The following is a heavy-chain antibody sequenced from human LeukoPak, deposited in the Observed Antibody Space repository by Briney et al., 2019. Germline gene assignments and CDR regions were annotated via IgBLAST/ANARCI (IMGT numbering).Heavy chain of an antibody. CDR1: GFTFSGFA. J-gene: IGHJ4*02. CDR3: AKDYAVGSIDY. CDR2: ISRSGEST. D-gene: IGHD3-16*01. Sequence: GGSLRLSWAASGFTFSGFAMSWIRQAPGEGLEWVSSISRSGESTFYADSVRGRFTIARDNSKNTVSLQMESLRAEDTALSYCAKDYAVGSIDYWGQGTLVTVSS. V-gene: IGHV3-23*01.